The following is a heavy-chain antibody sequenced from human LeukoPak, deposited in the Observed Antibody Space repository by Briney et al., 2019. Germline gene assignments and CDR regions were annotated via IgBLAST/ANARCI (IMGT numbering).Heavy chain of an antibody. Sequence: PGGSLRLSCAASGFTFSSYAMSWVRQAPGEGLEWVSAISGSGGSTYYADSVRGRFTISRDNSKNTLYLQMNRLRAEDTAVYDCAKDQIAAAGTRFFDYWGQGTLVTVSS. D-gene: IGHD6-13*01. CDR3: AKDQIAAAGTRFFDY. CDR2: ISGSGGST. CDR1: GFTFSSYA. V-gene: IGHV3-23*01. J-gene: IGHJ4*02.